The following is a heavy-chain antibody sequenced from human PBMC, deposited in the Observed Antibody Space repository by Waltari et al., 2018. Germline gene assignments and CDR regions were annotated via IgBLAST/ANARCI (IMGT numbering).Heavy chain of an antibody. CDR2: IIAYNGNT. V-gene: IGHV1-18*01. J-gene: IGHJ4*02. D-gene: IGHD1-26*01. Sequence: QVQLVQSGAEVKKPGASVKVSCKASGYTFTSYGISWVRQAPGQGLEWMGWIIAYNGNTKYAEKLQGRVTMTTDTSTSTAYMELRSRRSDDTAVYYCARGLLYRGATPFDYWGQGTLVTVSS. CDR3: ARGLLYRGATPFDY. CDR1: GYTFTSYG.